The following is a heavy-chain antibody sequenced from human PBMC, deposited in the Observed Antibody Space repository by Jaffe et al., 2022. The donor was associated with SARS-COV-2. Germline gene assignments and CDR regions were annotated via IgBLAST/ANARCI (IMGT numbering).Heavy chain of an antibody. V-gene: IGHV4-61*01. Sequence: QVQLQESGPGLVKPSETLSLTCAVTGGSVSSGSSYWSWIRQPPGKELEWIGYISYSGSTKYNPSLNSRVTIFVDTSKKQFSLILSSVTAADTAVYYCARDVQIIGRSYYFDYWGQGTLVTVSS. D-gene: IGHD1-26*01. CDR2: ISYSGST. CDR3: ARDVQIIGRSYYFDY. CDR1: GGSVSSGSSY. J-gene: IGHJ4*02.